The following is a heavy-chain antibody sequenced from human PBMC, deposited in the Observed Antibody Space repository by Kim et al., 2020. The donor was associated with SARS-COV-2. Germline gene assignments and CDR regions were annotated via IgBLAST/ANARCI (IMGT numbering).Heavy chain of an antibody. CDR1: GFTFSDYF. Sequence: GGSLRLSCAASGFTFSDYFMTWIRQAPGKGLEWVSYISSSASTIFYVDSVKGRFTISRDNAKNSVYLQMNSLRAEDTAVYYCARDYWDQEDGMDVWGQGT. CDR3: ARDYWDQEDGMDV. CDR2: ISSSASTI. D-gene: IGHD2-8*02. V-gene: IGHV3-11*04. J-gene: IGHJ6*02.